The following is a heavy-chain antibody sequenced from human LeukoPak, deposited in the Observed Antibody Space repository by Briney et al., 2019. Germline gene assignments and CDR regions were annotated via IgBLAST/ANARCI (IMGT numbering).Heavy chain of an antibody. Sequence: LAGGSLRLSCAASGFTFSSYAMSWVRQAPGKGLEWVSAISGGGGSTYYADSVKGLFTISRDNSKNTVYLQMNSLRGEDTGVYYCARGMGSFDIGGQKTMVTVFS. CDR2: ISGGGGST. J-gene: IGHJ3*02. CDR3: ARGMGSFDI. CDR1: GFTFSSYA. V-gene: IGHV3-23*01. D-gene: IGHD2-8*01.